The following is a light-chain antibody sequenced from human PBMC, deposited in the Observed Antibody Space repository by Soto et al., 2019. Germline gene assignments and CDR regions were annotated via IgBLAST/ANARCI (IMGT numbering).Light chain of an antibody. CDR2: GAS. J-gene: IGKJ1*01. Sequence: EIVLTQSPGTLSLSPGERSTLSYRASQSVSSNDLVWYQQTHGQAPRVXIYGASSRAIGIPDRFSGSGAGPECTRSISRLEPEDVEVYSCQQYGSSSWTFGRGTKVDIK. V-gene: IGKV3-20*01. CDR3: QQYGSSSWT. CDR1: QSVSSND.